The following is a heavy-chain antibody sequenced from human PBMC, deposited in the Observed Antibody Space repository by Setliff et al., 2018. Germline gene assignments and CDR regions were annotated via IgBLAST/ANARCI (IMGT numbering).Heavy chain of an antibody. CDR1: GGSISNYY. CDR2: IYYNGRS. Sequence: PSETLSLTCTVSGGSISNYYWSWIRQTPGKGLEWIGFIYYNGRSDHNPSFQSRVTMSVDTSKNQFSLRLNSATAADTAVYYCARLRGAFDYWGQGTLVTVSS. V-gene: IGHV4-59*01. J-gene: IGHJ4*02. CDR3: ARLRGAFDY. D-gene: IGHD3-16*01.